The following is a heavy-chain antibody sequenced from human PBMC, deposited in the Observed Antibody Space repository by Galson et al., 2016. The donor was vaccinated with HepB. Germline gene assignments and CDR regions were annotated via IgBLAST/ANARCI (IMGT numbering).Heavy chain of an antibody. CDR3: ARAGQCSSASCSDSFDI. J-gene: IGHJ3*02. V-gene: IGHV1-3*01. CDR2: INAGNGNT. D-gene: IGHD2-2*01. Sequence: SVKVSCKASGYTFTTYAMHWVRQAPGQRFEWMGWINAGNGNTKYSQKFQGRVTITRDTSASTVYMDLSSLSSEDTAVYYCARAGQCSSASCSDSFDIWGLGTMVTVSS. CDR1: GYTFTTYA.